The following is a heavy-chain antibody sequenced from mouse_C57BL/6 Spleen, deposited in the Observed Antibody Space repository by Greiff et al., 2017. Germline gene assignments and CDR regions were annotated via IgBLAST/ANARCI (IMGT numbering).Heavy chain of an antibody. D-gene: IGHD1-1*01. J-gene: IGHJ4*01. CDR3: ARYDTTVVATYPYAMDY. CDR2: IRNKANGYTT. V-gene: IGHV7-3*01. CDR1: GFTFTDYY. Sequence: VQLKESGGGLVQPGGSLSLSCAASGFTFTDYYMSWVRQPPGKALEWLGFIRNKANGYTTEYSASVKGRFTISRDNSQSILYLQMNALRAEDSATYYCARYDTTVVATYPYAMDYWGQGTSVTVSS.